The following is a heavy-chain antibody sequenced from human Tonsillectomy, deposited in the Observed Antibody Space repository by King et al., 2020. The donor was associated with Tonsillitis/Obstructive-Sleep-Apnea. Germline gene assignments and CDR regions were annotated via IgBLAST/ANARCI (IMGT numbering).Heavy chain of an antibody. D-gene: IGHD2-2*01. CDR3: VRDALFAGTSWGGERDLGH. Sequence: VQLVESGGGVVQPGRSLRLSCAASGFTFSSYSMHWVRQAPGKGLEWVAVISYDGSKNYYGDSVKGRITISRDNSKDTLYLQMNSLRTEDTAVYYCVRDALFAGTSWGGERDLGHWGQGTLVTVSS. CDR1: GFTFSSYS. CDR2: ISYDGSKN. V-gene: IGHV3-30*04. J-gene: IGHJ4*02.